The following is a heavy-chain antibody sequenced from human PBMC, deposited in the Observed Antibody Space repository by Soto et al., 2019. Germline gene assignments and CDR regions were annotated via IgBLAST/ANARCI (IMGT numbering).Heavy chain of an antibody. J-gene: IGHJ4*02. CDR3: ARPDYDSSGYYPY. CDR2: IYYSGST. CDR1: GGSISSSSYY. D-gene: IGHD3-22*01. Sequence: QLQLQESGPGLVKPSETLSLTCTVSGGSISSSSYYWGWIRQPPGKGLEWIGSIYYSGSTYYNPSLKSRVTISVDTSKNQFSLKLSSVTAADTAVYYCARPDYDSSGYYPYWGQGTLVTVSS. V-gene: IGHV4-39*01.